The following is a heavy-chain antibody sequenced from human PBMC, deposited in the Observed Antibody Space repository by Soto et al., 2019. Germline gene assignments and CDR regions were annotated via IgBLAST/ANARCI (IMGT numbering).Heavy chain of an antibody. CDR2: INPNSGGT. J-gene: IGHJ4*02. D-gene: IGHD5-12*01. CDR1: GYTFAGYY. Sequence: ASVKASCKASGYTFAGYYRHWVRQAPGQGLEWMGWINPNSGGTNYAQKFQGWVTMTRDTSISTAYMELSRLRSDDTAVYYCARGVATIQPNFDYWGQGTLVTVSS. CDR3: ARGVATIQPNFDY. V-gene: IGHV1-2*04.